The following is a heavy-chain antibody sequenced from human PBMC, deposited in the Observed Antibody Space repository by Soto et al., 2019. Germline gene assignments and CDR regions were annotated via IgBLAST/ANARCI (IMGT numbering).Heavy chain of an antibody. J-gene: IGHJ5*02. V-gene: IGHV4-31*03. CDR3: ARSYFSCGSCLPSWFYP. CDR2: IYYSGST. D-gene: IGHD2-15*01. CDR1: GGSISSGGYY. Sequence: SETLSLTCTVSGGSISSGGYYWSWIRQHPGKGLEWIGYIYYSGSTYYNPSLKSRVTISVDTSKNQFSLKLSSVTAADTAVYYCARSYFSCGSCLPSWFYPWGQGTLVTVSS.